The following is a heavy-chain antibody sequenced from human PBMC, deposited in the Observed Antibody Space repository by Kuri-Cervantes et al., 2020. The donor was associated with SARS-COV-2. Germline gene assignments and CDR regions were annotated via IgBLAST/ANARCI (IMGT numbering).Heavy chain of an antibody. CDR1: GFTVSSNE. CDR3: ARGFGYYYDSSGYLTGLDY. J-gene: IGHJ4*02. D-gene: IGHD3-22*01. V-gene: IGHV3-38-3*01. Sequence: GGSLRLSCAASGFTVSSNEMSWVRQAPGKGLEWVSSISGGSTYYADSRKGRFTISGDNAKNSLYLQMNSLRAEDTAVYYCARGFGYYYDSSGYLTGLDYWGQGTLVTVSS. CDR2: ISGGST.